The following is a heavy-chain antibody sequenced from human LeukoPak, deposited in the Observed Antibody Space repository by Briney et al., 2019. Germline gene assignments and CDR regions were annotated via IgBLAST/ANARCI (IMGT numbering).Heavy chain of an antibody. J-gene: IGHJ4*02. CDR1: GGSFSDYY. D-gene: IGHD2-21*02. CDR2: INLSRST. Sequence: PSETLSLTCAVYGGSFSDYYWSWIRQPPGKGLEWIGGINLSRSTNYNPSLKSRVTISLDTSKNQFSLKLSSVTAADTAVYYCASVVVTAISSHSDYWGQGTLVTVSS. V-gene: IGHV4-34*01. CDR3: ASVVVTAISSHSDY.